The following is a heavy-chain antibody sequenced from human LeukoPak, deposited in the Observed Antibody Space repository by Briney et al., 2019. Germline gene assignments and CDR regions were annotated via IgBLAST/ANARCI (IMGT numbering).Heavy chain of an antibody. CDR2: ISDRGGST. D-gene: IGHD6-19*01. V-gene: IGHV3-23*01. Sequence: GGSLRLSCAASGFTFSSYAMHRVRQAPGKGLEWVSGISDRGGSTYYADSVKGRFTISRDNSKNTLYLQMNSLRAEDTAVYYCAKHPGYSSGWFYFDYWGQGTLVTVSS. J-gene: IGHJ4*02. CDR1: GFTFSSYA. CDR3: AKHPGYSSGWFYFDY.